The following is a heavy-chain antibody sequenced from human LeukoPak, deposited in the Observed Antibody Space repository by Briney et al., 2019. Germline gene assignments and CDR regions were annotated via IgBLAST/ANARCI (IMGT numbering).Heavy chain of an antibody. J-gene: IGHJ4*02. D-gene: IGHD3-10*01. V-gene: IGHV3-23*01. Sequence: GGSLRLSCAASGFTFSSYAMNWVRQAPGKGLEWVSAISDSGGSTYYADSVKGRFTVSRDNSKNTLYLQMNSLRAEDTAVYYCARSGMVRGVIPHFDYWGQGTLVTVSS. CDR2: ISDSGGST. CDR1: GFTFSSYA. CDR3: ARSGMVRGVIPHFDY.